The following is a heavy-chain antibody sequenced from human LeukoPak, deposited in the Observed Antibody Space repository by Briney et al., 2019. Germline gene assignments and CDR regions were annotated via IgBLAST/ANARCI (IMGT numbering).Heavy chain of an antibody. V-gene: IGHV3-48*03. D-gene: IGHD6-13*01. CDR3: TTAAAGMYVY. J-gene: IGHJ4*02. CDR1: GFTFSRYE. Sequence: GGSLRLSCAASGFTFSRYEMNWVRQAPGKGLEWVSYISSSGSTIYYADSVKGRFTISRDNAKNSLYLQMNSLRAEDTAVYYCTTAAAGMYVYWGQGTLVTVSS. CDR2: ISSSGSTI.